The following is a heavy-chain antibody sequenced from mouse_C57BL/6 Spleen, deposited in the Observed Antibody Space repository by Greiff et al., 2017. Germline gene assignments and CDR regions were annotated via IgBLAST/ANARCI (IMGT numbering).Heavy chain of an antibody. V-gene: IGHV3-6*01. CDR1: GYSITSGYY. J-gene: IGHJ3*01. CDR3: ARGTMVTTRGAWFAY. D-gene: IGHD2-2*01. CDR2: ISYDGSN. Sequence: ESGPGLVKPSQSLSLTCSVTGYSITSGYYWNWIRQFPGNKLEWMGYISYDGSNNYNPSLKNRISITRDTSKNQFFLKLNSVTTEDTATYYCARGTMVTTRGAWFAYWGQGTLVTVSA.